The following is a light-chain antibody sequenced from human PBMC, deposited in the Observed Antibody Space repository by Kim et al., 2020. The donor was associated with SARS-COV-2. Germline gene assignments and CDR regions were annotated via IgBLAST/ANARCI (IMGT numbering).Light chain of an antibody. CDR2: DNN. J-gene: IGLJ2*01. CDR1: NSNIGNNY. Sequence: GQGGNISCSGNNSNIGNNYVTWYQQFPGTAPTLLIYDNNKRPSGIPDRFSGSKSGPSATLAITGLQTGDEADYHCGTWDSSLTAGVFGGGTQLTVL. V-gene: IGLV1-51*01. CDR3: GTWDSSLTAGV.